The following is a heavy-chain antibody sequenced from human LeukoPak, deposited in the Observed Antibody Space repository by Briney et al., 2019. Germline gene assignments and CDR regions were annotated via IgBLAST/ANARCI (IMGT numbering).Heavy chain of an antibody. Sequence: SETLSLTCTISGGSASDYYWSWIRQSPGKGLEWIGYIYYTGSTSYNPSLKSRVTISADTSKNEFSLKLNSVTAADTAVYYCASRKLGNDYWGQGTLVTVSS. D-gene: IGHD7-27*01. CDR1: GGSASDYY. CDR2: IYYTGST. CDR3: ASRKLGNDY. J-gene: IGHJ4*02. V-gene: IGHV4-59*02.